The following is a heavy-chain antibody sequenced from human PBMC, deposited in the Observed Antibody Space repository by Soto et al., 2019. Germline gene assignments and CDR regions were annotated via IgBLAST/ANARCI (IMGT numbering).Heavy chain of an antibody. CDR2: IIPIFGTA. J-gene: IGHJ6*02. CDR3: ASISGYSYGYPSYYGMDV. V-gene: IGHV1-69*13. CDR1: GGTFSSYA. Sequence: NRPPASVKVSCKASGGTFSSYAISWVRQAPGQGLEWMGGIIPIFGTANYAQKFQGRVTITADESTSTAYMELSSLRSEDTAVYYCASISGYSYGYPSYYGMDVWGQGTTVTVSS. D-gene: IGHD5-18*01.